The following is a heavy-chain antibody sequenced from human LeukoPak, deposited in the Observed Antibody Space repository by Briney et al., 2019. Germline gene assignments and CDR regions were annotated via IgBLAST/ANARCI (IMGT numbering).Heavy chain of an antibody. CDR3: AISISSGFFDY. V-gene: IGHV5-51*01. Sequence: LGESLKIPCKGSRYNFTTYWIGWVRQMPGKGLEWMGIIYPGDSDTRYSPSFQGQVTISADKTISTVYLQWSSLKASDTAMYYCAISISSGFFDYWGQGTLVTVSS. J-gene: IGHJ4*02. CDR2: IYPGDSDT. D-gene: IGHD3-22*01. CDR1: RYNFTTYW.